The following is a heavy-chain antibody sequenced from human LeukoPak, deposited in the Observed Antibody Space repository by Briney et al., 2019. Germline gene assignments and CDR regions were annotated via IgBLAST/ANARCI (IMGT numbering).Heavy chain of an antibody. V-gene: IGHV3-74*01. D-gene: IGHD3-16*01. CDR1: GFTFSSYW. CDR3: ARGPRGIMITFFDP. Sequence: GGSLRLSCAASGFTFSSYWMHWVRQAPGKGLVWVSRINSDGSSTSYADSVKGRFTISRDNAKNTLYLQMNSLRAEDTAVYYCARGPRGIMITFFDPWGQGTLVTVSS. CDR2: INSDGSST. J-gene: IGHJ5*02.